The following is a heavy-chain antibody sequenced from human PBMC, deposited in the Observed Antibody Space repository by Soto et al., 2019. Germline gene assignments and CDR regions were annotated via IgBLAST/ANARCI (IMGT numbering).Heavy chain of an antibody. Sequence: EVQLVESGGGLVQPGGSLRLSCAGSGFSSSPFWMTWVRQAPGKGLEWVALIKQDGSEELYVDSVKGRFTISRDNAKNSVYLQMDSLRVEDTAVYYCTGGSGWLQTDWGQRTLVTVSS. CDR3: TGGSGWLQTD. CDR2: IKQDGSEE. V-gene: IGHV3-7*04. J-gene: IGHJ4*02. D-gene: IGHD6-19*01. CDR1: GFSSSPFW.